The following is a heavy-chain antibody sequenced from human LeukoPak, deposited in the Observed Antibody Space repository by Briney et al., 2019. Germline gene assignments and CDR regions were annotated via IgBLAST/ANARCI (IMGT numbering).Heavy chain of an antibody. J-gene: IGHJ4*02. CDR3: TKWSGFGDD. V-gene: IGHV3-30*18. D-gene: IGHD3-10*01. CDR1: GFTFSSYG. CDR2: ISYDGSNK. Sequence: PGGSLRLSCAVSGFTFSSYGMHWVRQAPGKGLEWVAVISYDGSNKYYADSVKGRFIISRDNSRNTLYLQMSSLRPEDTAVYYCTKWSGFGDDWGQGTLVTVSS.